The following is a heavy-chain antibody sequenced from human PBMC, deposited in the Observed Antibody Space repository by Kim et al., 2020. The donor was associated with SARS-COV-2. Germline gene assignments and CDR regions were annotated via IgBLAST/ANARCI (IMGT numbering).Heavy chain of an antibody. J-gene: IGHJ4*02. CDR3: ARGRFGGVIGAFDY. V-gene: IGHV1-2*02. D-gene: IGHD3-16*02. Sequence: AQKFQGRVTMTRDTSISTAYMELSRLRSDDTAVYYCARGRFGGVIGAFDYWGQGTLVTVSS.